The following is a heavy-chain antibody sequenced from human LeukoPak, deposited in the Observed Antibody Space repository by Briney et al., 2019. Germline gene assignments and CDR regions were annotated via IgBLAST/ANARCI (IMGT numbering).Heavy chain of an antibody. Sequence: ASVKVSCKASGYTFTSYGISWVRQAPGQGLEWMGWISAYNGNTNYAQKLQGRVTMTTDTSTSTAYMELRSLRSEDTAVYYCAREPDHFWSGYYGFDYWGQGTLVTVSS. CDR3: AREPDHFWSGYYGFDY. D-gene: IGHD3-3*02. CDR1: GYTFTSYG. J-gene: IGHJ4*02. CDR2: ISAYNGNT. V-gene: IGHV1-18*01.